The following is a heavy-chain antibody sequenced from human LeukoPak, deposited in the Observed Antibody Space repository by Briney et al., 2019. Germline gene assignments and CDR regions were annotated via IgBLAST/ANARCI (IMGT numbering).Heavy chain of an antibody. CDR2: INHSGST. J-gene: IGHJ1*01. CDR1: GGSFSGYY. CDR3: ARGHSPVTTKVSYFQH. Sequence: SETLSLTCAVYGGSFSGYYWSWIRQPPGKGLEWIGKINHSGSTNYNPSLKSRVTILVDTSKNQFSLKLSSVTAADTAVYYCARGHSPVTTKVSYFQHWGQGTLVTVSS. D-gene: IGHD4-17*01. V-gene: IGHV4-34*01.